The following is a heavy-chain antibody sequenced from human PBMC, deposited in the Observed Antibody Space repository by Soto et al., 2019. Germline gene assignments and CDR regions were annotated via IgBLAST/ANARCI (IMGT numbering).Heavy chain of an antibody. V-gene: IGHV1-69*02. Sequence: QVQLVQSGAEVKKPGFSVRVSCTASGDTFNFYTISWVRQVAGQGPEWMGRIIPMLGMSNYAQKFQGRVTIKGDKSTSPVYVNLSGLTSEHTAVYYCATYYGAGCTHFDLWGQGNLVNGSS. CDR1: GDTFNFYT. CDR2: IIPMLGMS. CDR3: ATYYGAGCTHFDL. J-gene: IGHJ4*02. D-gene: IGHD3-10*01.